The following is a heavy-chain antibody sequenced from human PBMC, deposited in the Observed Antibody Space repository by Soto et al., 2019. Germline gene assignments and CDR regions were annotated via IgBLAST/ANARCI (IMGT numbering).Heavy chain of an antibody. CDR3: ARVFKTMSFYYGMDV. V-gene: IGHV4-31*03. CDR2: IYYTGST. D-gene: IGHD3-22*01. J-gene: IGHJ6*02. CDR1: GGSINSGGYY. Sequence: QVQLQESGPGLVKPSQTLSLICTVSGGSINSGGYYWSWIRQLPGKGLEWIGYIYYTGSTYYNPSLKSRITISVDTSANQFSLKLSSVTAADTAIYFCARVFKTMSFYYGMDVWGQGTAVDVSS.